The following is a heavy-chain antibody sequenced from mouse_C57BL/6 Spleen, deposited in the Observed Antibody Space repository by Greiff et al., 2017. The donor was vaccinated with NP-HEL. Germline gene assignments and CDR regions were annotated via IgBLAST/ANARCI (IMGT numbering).Heavy chain of an antibody. Sequence: QVQLQQPGAELVKPGASVKLSCKASGYTFTSYWMQWVKQRPGQGLEWIGEIDPSDSYTNYNQKFKGKATLTVDTSSSTAYMQLSSLTSEDSAVYYCARRRNDYDGVFAYWGQGTLVTVSA. CDR3: ARRRNDYDGVFAY. D-gene: IGHD2-4*01. V-gene: IGHV1-50*01. CDR1: GYTFTSYW. CDR2: IDPSDSYT. J-gene: IGHJ3*01.